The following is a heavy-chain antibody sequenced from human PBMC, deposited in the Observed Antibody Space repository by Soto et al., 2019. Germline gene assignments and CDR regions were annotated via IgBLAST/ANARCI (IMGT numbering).Heavy chain of an antibody. J-gene: IGHJ6*03. CDR2: IYYSGST. V-gene: IGHV4-31*03. D-gene: IGHD3-16*01. CDR3: ARVMITFGGVTLGYYYYYYMDV. Sequence: QVQLQESGPGLVKPSQTLSLTCTVSGGSISSGGYYWSWIRQHPGKGLEWIGYIYYSGSTYYNPSLKSRVTISVDTSKNQFSLKLSSVTAADTAVYYCARVMITFGGVTLGYYYYYYMDVWGKGTTVTVSS. CDR1: GGSISSGGYY.